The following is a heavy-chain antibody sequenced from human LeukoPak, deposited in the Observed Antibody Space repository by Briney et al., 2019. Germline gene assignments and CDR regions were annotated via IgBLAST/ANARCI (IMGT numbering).Heavy chain of an antibody. CDR2: ISSSSSYI. D-gene: IGHD7-27*01. J-gene: IGHJ5*02. V-gene: IGHV3-21*01. Sequence: GGSLRLSCAASGFTFSSYSMNWVRQAPGKGLEWVSSISSSSSYIYYADSVKGRFTISRDNAKNSLYLQMNSLRAEDTAVYYCARPQLGTNWFDPWGQGTLVTVSS. CDR1: GFTFSSYS. CDR3: ARPQLGTNWFDP.